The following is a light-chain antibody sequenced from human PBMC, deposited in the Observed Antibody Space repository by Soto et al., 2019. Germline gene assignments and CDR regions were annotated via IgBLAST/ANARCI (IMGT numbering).Light chain of an antibody. Sequence: QSALTQPPSASGSPGQSVTISCTGTSRDVGGYNYVSWYQQHPGKAPKLMIYDVNKRPSGVPDRFSGSKSGNTASLTVSGLQAEDEADYYCSPYAGSNNLRVFGGGTKLTVL. CDR3: SPYAGSNNLRV. J-gene: IGLJ2*01. V-gene: IGLV2-8*01. CDR1: SRDVGGYNY. CDR2: DVN.